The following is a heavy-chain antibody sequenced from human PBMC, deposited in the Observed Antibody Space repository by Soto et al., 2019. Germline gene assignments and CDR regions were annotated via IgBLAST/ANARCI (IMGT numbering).Heavy chain of an antibody. V-gene: IGHV4-59*08. CDR3: ARLAVAGSTDY. CDR1: GSDSSCYY. Sequence: SETLSLTCTGSGSDSSCYYWSWLRQPPGKGLEWIGYIYYSGSTNYNPSLKSRVTISVDTSKNQFSLKLSSVTAADTAVYYCARLAVAGSTDYWGQGTLVTVSS. CDR2: IYYSGST. J-gene: IGHJ4*02. D-gene: IGHD6-19*01.